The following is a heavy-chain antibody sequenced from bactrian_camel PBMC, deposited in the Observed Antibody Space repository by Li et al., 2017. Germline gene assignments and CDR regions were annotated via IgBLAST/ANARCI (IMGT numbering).Heavy chain of an antibody. CDR2: ILIDGRE. D-gene: IGHD3*01. CDR1: GFTFADSD. CDR3: VAHFLCRGGYCCPVEYKN. Sequence: HVQLVESGGGSVQAGGSLRLACTFSGFTFADSDVAWYRSAPGNKCEHVSTILIDGREYYADSVKGRFAISRVTAKKTVHLQMNNLVPEDTAVYYCVAHFLCRGGYCCPVEYKNWSQGTQVTVS. J-gene: IGHJ4*01. V-gene: IGHV3S63*01.